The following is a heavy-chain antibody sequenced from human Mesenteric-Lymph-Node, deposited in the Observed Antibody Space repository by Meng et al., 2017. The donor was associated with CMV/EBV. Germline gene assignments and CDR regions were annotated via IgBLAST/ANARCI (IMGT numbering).Heavy chain of an antibody. V-gene: IGHV1-2*02. J-gene: IGHJ3*02. D-gene: IGHD4-11*01. CDR1: GYTFIDNY. CDR2: INPYSGDS. Sequence: ASVKVSCKASGYTFIDNYLHWARQVPGQGLEWMGWINPYSGDSSSAQTFQGRVTMTRDTSINTVYMELSRLRSDDTAVYYCARTQSHDAFDIWGQGTMVTVSS. CDR3: ARTQSHDAFDI.